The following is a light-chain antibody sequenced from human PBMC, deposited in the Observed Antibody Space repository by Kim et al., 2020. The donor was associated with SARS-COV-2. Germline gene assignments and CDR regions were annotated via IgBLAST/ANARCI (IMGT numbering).Light chain of an antibody. CDR2: NAA. V-gene: IGKV3-15*01. CDR1: QGIASN. CDR3: QQYNNFPT. J-gene: IGKJ4*01. Sequence: RSACPGESATLTCRASQGIASNLAWYQQKPGQPPRLLIYNAATRTTGIPARFSGSGAGAEYTLTISSLQSEDFAVYYCQQYNNFPTFGGGTKLEI.